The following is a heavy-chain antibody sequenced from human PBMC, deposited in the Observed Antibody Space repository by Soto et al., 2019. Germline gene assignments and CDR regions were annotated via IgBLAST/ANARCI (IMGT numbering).Heavy chain of an antibody. Sequence: QVQLVQSGAEVKKPGASVNVSCKASGYTFTVYXXXXXRQAXXXXLEWMGWINPKSGGTMYPQKFQGRVTMTWDTSISTAYMALTRLRSDDTAVYYCARDLTKGGGSAGFDYWGQGTLITVSS. J-gene: IGHJ4*02. V-gene: IGHV1-2*02. CDR2: INPKSGGT. D-gene: IGHD1-26*01. CDR1: GYTFTVYX. CDR3: ARDLTKGGGSAGFDY.